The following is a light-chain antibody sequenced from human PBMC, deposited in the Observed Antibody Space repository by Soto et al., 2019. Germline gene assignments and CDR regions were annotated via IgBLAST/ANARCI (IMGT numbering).Light chain of an antibody. CDR3: QQYGSSGT. CDR2: GAS. CDR1: QSISRSD. J-gene: IGKJ1*01. Sequence: EIVLTQSPGTVSLSPGESATLSCRASQSISRSDLAWYQQKPGQAPRLLIYGASNRATGIPDRFSGSGSGTDFTLTISRLEPEDFAVYYCQQYGSSGTFGQGTKVDI. V-gene: IGKV3-20*01.